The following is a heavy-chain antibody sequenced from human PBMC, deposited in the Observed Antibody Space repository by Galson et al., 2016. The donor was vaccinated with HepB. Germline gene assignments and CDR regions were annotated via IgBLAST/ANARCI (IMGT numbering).Heavy chain of an antibody. Sequence: SLRLSCAASGFSFSRYGMHWARQAPGKGLEWVSTISGSGGSTYHADSVKGRFTISRDNSKNMVYLQMNSLRAEDTAVYYCAKFASGTYYLDSFDYWGQGTLVTVSS. CDR2: ISGSGGST. D-gene: IGHD3-10*01. CDR3: AKFASGTYYLDSFDY. J-gene: IGHJ4*02. CDR1: GFSFSRYG. V-gene: IGHV3-23*01.